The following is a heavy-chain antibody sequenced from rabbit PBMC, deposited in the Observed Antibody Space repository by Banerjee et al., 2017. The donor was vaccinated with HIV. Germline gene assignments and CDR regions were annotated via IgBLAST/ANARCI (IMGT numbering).Heavy chain of an antibody. V-gene: IGHV1S43*01. CDR2: IYTSSGST. Sequence: QEQLVESGGGLVQPEGSLALTCTASGFTLSSYWICWVRQAPGKRTESIACIYTSSGSTWYASWVNGRFTISRSTSLNTVDLKMTSLTAADTATYFCARDRATMTMVIKGCNLWGPGTLVTVS. CDR1: GFTLSSYW. CDR3: ARDRATMTMVIKGCNL. J-gene: IGHJ4*01. D-gene: IGHD2-1*01.